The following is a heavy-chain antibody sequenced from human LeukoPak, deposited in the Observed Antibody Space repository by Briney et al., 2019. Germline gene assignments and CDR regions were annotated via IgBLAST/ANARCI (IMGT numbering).Heavy chain of an antibody. CDR3: ASSQLGYCSGGSCYSPDY. CDR1: GGTFSSYA. J-gene: IGHJ4*02. CDR2: IIPIFGTA. Sequence: SVKVSYKASGGTFSSYAISWVRQAPGQGLEWMGGIIPIFGTANYAQKFQGSVTITADESTSTAYMELSSLRSEDTAVYYCASSQLGYCSGGSCYSPDYWGQGTLVTVSS. D-gene: IGHD2-15*01. V-gene: IGHV1-69*13.